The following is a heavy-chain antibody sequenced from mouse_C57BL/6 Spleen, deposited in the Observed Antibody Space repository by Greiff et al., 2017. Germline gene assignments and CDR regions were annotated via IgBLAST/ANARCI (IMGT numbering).Heavy chain of an antibody. CDR2: IHPNSGST. CDR1: GYTFTSYW. Sequence: QVQLQQSGAELVKPGASVKLSCKASGYTFTSYWMHWVKQRPGQGLEWIGMIHPNSGSTNYNEKFKSKATLTVDKSSSTAYMQLSSLTSEDSAVYYCARETGRDAWFAYWGQGTGHCLC. J-gene: IGHJ3*01. D-gene: IGHD4-1*01. CDR3: ARETGRDAWFAY. V-gene: IGHV1-64*01.